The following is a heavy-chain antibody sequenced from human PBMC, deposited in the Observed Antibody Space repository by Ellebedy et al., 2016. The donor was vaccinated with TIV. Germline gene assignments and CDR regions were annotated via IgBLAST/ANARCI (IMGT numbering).Heavy chain of an antibody. CDR1: GFTFSSYG. CDR2: IWYDGSNK. J-gene: IGHJ4*02. V-gene: IGHV3-33*01. Sequence: GGSLRLXXAASGFTFSSYGMHWVRQAPGKGLEWVAVIWYDGSNKYYADSVKGRFTISRDNSKNTLYLQMNSLRAEDTAVYYCARGGSLWFGDPQLDYWGQGTLVTVSS. D-gene: IGHD3-10*01. CDR3: ARGGSLWFGDPQLDY.